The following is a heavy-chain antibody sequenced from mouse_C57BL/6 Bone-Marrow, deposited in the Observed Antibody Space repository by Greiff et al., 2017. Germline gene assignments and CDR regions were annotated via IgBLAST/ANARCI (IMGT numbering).Heavy chain of an antibody. CDR3: ARKGAYDSFYYYAMDY. CDR1: GYTFTDYY. V-gene: IGHV1-26*01. Sequence: EVQLQQSGPELVKPGASVKISCKASGYTFTDYYMNWVKQSHGKSLEWIGDINPNNGGTSYNQKFKGKATLTVDKSSSTAYMELRSLTSEDSAVYYCARKGAYDSFYYYAMDYWGQGTSVTVSS. J-gene: IGHJ4*01. D-gene: IGHD2-4*01. CDR2: INPNNGGT.